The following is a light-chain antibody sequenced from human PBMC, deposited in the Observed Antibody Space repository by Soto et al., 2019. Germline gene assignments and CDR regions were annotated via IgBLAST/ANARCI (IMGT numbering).Light chain of an antibody. J-gene: IGLJ1*01. CDR3: SSYAGSNNYV. Sequence: QSVLTQPPSASGSPGQSVTISCTGTSSDVGGYNYVSWYQQHPGKAPKLMIYEVSKRPSGVPDRFTGSKSGNTASLTFSWLQAEDEADYYCSSYAGSNNYVFGTGTKVTVL. CDR2: EVS. V-gene: IGLV2-8*01. CDR1: SSDVGGYNY.